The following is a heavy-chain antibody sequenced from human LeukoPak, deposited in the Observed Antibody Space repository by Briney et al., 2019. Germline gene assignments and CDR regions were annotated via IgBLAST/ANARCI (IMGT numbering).Heavy chain of an antibody. CDR2: ISAYNGNT. CDR3: ARDFWSGYYVSYYYYYMDV. CDR1: GYTFTSYG. Sequence: ASVKVSCKASGYTFTSYGISWVRQAPGQGLEWMGWISAYNGNTNYAQKLQGRVTMTTDTSTSTAYMELRSPRSDDTAVYYCARDFWSGYYVSYYYYYMDVWGKGTTVTVSS. V-gene: IGHV1-18*01. J-gene: IGHJ6*03. D-gene: IGHD3-3*01.